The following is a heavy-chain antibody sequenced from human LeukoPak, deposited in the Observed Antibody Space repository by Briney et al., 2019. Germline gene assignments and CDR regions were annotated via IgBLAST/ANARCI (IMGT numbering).Heavy chain of an antibody. CDR1: GFTFRSYG. V-gene: IGHV3-30*02. Sequence: GGSLRLSCAASGFTFRSYGMHWVRQAPGKGLERVAFIRYDGSDTYSAGSVKGRFTISRDNSKNTLYLQMISLTAEDTAVYYCAKDPYYDSNGYPAYLDYWGQGTQVTVSS. J-gene: IGHJ4*02. CDR2: IRYDGSDT. CDR3: AKDPYYDSNGYPAYLDY. D-gene: IGHD3-22*01.